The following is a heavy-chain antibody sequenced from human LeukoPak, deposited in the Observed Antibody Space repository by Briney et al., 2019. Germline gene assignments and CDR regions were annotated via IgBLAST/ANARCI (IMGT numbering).Heavy chain of an antibody. J-gene: IGHJ3*02. D-gene: IGHD3-22*01. V-gene: IGHV3-53*01. CDR2: IYSGGST. Sequence: GGSLRLSCAASGFTVSSNYMSWVRQAPGKGLEWVSVIYSGGSTYYADSVKGRFTISRDNSKNTLYLQMNSLRAEDTAVYYCARRVGGYYDSSGYHRRGAFDIWGQGTMVTVSS. CDR1: GFTVSSNY. CDR3: ARRVGGYYDSSGYHRRGAFDI.